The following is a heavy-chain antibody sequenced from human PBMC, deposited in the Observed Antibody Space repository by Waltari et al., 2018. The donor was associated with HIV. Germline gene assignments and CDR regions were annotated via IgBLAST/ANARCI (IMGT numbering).Heavy chain of an antibody. Sequence: HVQLVQPGAVVKKPGASVKISCKTSGPPFTSCALHWWRQAPGQRLECMGWINTANGNTEDSQTVQGRGTMTWDTSAGTVYMDLRSLRAEDTALYCGARGGWELDGGQGTLVTVSS. D-gene: IGHD1-26*01. CDR1: GPPFTSCA. J-gene: IGHJ4*02. CDR3: ARGGWELD. CDR2: INTANGNT. V-gene: IGHV1-3*04.